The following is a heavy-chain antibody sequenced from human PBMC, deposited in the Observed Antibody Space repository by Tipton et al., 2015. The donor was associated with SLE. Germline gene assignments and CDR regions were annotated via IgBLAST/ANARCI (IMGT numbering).Heavy chain of an antibody. D-gene: IGHD3-10*01. V-gene: IGHV4-34*01. CDR3: ARVGYYGSGSYSAPFDY. Sequence: LRLSCAVYGGSFSGYYWSWIRQPPGKGLEWIGEINHSGSTNYNPSLKSRVTISVDTSKNQFSLKLSSVTAADTAVYYCARVGYYGSGSYSAPFDYWGQGTLVTVSS. CDR2: INHSGST. CDR1: GGSFSGYY. J-gene: IGHJ4*02.